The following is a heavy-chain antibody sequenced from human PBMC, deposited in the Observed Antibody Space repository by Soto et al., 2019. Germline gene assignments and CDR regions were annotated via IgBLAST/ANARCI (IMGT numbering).Heavy chain of an antibody. CDR2: INSDGTIT. D-gene: IGHD2-2*01. CDR3: VRDPDQSSYYGLDV. J-gene: IGHJ6*02. V-gene: IGHV3-74*01. Sequence: EVQLVESGGDFVQPGGSLRLSCVASGFAFSSHWMYWVRQAPGKGLVWVSRINSDGTITTYADSVKGRFTISRDNAKNPLYLQMNSLRVEDTALYYFVRDPDQSSYYGLDVWGQGTTVIVS. CDR1: GFAFSSHW.